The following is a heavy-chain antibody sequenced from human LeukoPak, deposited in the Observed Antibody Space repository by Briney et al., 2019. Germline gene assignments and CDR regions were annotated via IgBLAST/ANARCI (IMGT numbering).Heavy chain of an antibody. CDR1: GLTVSSDY. Sequence: GGSLRLSCAASGLTVSSDYMSWVRQAPGNGLEWVSVIYSGGGTYYADSVRGRFTISRDNSKNTLYLQLNSLRAEDTAVYYCARYPYSTSSWSDPWGQGTLVTVSS. CDR2: IYSGGGT. D-gene: IGHD6-6*01. CDR3: ARYPYSTSSWSDP. J-gene: IGHJ5*02. V-gene: IGHV3-66*01.